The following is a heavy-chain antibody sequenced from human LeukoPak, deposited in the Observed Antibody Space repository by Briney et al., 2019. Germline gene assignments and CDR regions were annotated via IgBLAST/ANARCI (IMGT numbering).Heavy chain of an antibody. V-gene: IGHV3-30*18. Sequence: AGGSLRLSCAASGFTFNSYGMHWVRQAPGKGLEWVAVISYDGSNKYYADSVKGRFTISRDNSKNTLYLQMNSLRAEDTAVYYCAKDGNSGYSPRWDWYYYYGMDVWGQGTTVTVSS. D-gene: IGHD5-18*01. CDR3: AKDGNSGYSPRWDWYYYYGMDV. CDR1: GFTFNSYG. J-gene: IGHJ6*02. CDR2: ISYDGSNK.